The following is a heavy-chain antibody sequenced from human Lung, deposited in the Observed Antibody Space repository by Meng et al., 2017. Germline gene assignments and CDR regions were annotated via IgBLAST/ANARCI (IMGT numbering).Heavy chain of an antibody. Sequence: QGHLQESGPGLVKPSQTLSLTCTVSGGSISSSNYYWSWIRQPPGKGLEWSGHIYNSGSTYYNPSLKSRITISVDTSKNQFSLKLSSVTAADTAVYYCARGQKGYFDLWGRGILVTVSS. CDR2: IYNSGST. J-gene: IGHJ2*01. CDR1: GGSISSSNYY. V-gene: IGHV4-30-4*01. CDR3: ARGQKGYFDL.